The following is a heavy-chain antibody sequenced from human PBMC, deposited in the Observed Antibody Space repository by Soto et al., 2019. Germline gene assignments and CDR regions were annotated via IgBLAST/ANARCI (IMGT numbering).Heavy chain of an antibody. J-gene: IGHJ4*02. Sequence: PSETLSLTCTVSGDSISSGDYYWSWIRQPPGKGLEWIGCIYYSGNTYYNPSLKRRFSISVDTSKNQFSLQLSSVTVADTAMYYCARDSRITMASWGQGTLVTVSS. V-gene: IGHV4-30-4*01. CDR1: GDSISSGDYY. CDR3: ARDSRITMAS. D-gene: IGHD3-10*01. CDR2: IYYSGNT.